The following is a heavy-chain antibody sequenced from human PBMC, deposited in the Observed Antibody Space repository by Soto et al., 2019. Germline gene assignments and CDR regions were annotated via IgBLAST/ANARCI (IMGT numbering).Heavy chain of an antibody. CDR1: GXTFSSYS. V-gene: IGHV3-48*02. CDR3: ARKGVAFDY. J-gene: IGHJ4*02. D-gene: IGHD3-3*01. CDR2: ISTTSSPI. Sequence: LRLSWAASGXTFSSYSMNWVRQAPGKGLEWISYISTTSSPIYYADSVKGRFTISRDNAKNSLLLQMNSLRDEDTAVYYCARKGVAFDYWGQGALVTVSS.